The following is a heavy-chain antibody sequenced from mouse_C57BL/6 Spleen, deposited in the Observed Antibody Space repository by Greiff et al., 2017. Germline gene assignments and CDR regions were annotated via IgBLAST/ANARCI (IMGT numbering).Heavy chain of an antibody. CDR2: IHPSDSAT. Sequence: QVQLQQPGAELVKPGASVKVSCKASGYTFTSYWMHWVKQRPGQGLEWIGRIHPSDSATNYNPTFKGQATLTVAKSSSTAYMQLSRLTSADSAVYYSAIGGYGSSPDSWGKGTTLTVS. V-gene: IGHV1-74*01. D-gene: IGHD1-1*01. CDR1: GYTFTSYW. CDR3: AIGGYGSSPDS. J-gene: IGHJ2*01.